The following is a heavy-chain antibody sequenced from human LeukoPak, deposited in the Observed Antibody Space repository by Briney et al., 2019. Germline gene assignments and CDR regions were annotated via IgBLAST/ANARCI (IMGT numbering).Heavy chain of an antibody. CDR1: GFTFSSYG. Sequence: SGGSLRLSCAASGFTFSSYGMHWVRQAPGKGLEWVAVISYDENTKYYADSVKGRFTISRDNAKNSLYLQMNSLRAEDTAVYYCARIHKLGILAHFDYWGQGTLVTVSS. J-gene: IGHJ4*02. CDR2: ISYDENTK. D-gene: IGHD7-27*01. CDR3: ARIHKLGILAHFDY. V-gene: IGHV3-30*03.